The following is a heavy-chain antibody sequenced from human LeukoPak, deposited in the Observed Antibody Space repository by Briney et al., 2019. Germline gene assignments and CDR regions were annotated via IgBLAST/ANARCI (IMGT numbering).Heavy chain of an antibody. V-gene: IGHV3-66*01. CDR1: GFTFSSYS. D-gene: IGHD5-12*01. CDR2: IYSGGST. CDR3: ARDSGYGDYDSTYYYYYYGMDV. Sequence: GGSLRLSCAASGFTFSSYSMNWVRQAPGKGLEWVSVIYSGGSTYYADSVKGRFTISRDNSKNTLYLQMNSLRAEDTAVYYCARDSGYGDYDSTYYYYYYGMDVWGQGTTVTVSS. J-gene: IGHJ6*02.